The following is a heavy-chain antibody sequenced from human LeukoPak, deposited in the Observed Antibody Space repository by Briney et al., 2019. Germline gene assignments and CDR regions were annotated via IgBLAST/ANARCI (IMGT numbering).Heavy chain of an antibody. CDR3: ARDSVATTRYYVYDDMDV. Sequence: SETLSLTCTVSGGSISSGGYYWSWIRPHPGKGLEWNGYIYYSGSTYYNTSLNSRFTISVDTSKNQFSLKLSSVTAADAAVYYCARDSVATTRYYVYDDMDVWGKGTTVTVSS. J-gene: IGHJ6*03. D-gene: IGHD5-12*01. V-gene: IGHV4-31*03. CDR1: GGSISSGGYY. CDR2: IYYSGST.